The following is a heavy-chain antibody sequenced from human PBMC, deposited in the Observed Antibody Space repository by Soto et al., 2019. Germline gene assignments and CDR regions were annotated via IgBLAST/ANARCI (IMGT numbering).Heavy chain of an antibody. CDR3: ARDKIPGLHAY. Sequence: ASVKVSCKACGYTFTTYDMHWVRQAPGQRLEWMGWINAGNGNTKYSQKFQGRVTITRDTSASTAYMELSSLRSEDTAVYYCARDKIPGLHAYWGQGSLVTVSS. D-gene: IGHD1-20*01. V-gene: IGHV1-3*01. J-gene: IGHJ4*02. CDR2: INAGNGNT. CDR1: GYTFTTYD.